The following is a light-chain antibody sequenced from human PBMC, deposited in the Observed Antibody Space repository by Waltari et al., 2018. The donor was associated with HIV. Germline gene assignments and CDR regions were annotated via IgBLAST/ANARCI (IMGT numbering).Light chain of an antibody. CDR3: HQYFYLPLT. Sequence: DVVMTQSPDSLAVSLGARATINCKANHSILFSSNNKNYLAWYPQKPGQPPKVLIYWASTRQSGVPDRFSGSGSGTDFTLTINNLQAEDVAVYFCHQYFYLPLTFGGGTKVEIK. CDR2: WAS. J-gene: IGKJ4*01. V-gene: IGKV4-1*01. CDR1: HSILFSSNNKNY.